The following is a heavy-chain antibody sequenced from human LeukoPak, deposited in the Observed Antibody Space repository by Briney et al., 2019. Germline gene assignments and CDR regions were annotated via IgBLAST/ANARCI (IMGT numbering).Heavy chain of an antibody. CDR1: GGSFSGYY. CDR2: INHSGST. J-gene: IGHJ4*02. V-gene: IGHV4-34*01. CDR3: ARVRFSRSGHSSRVGLLDY. D-gene: IGHD3-22*01. Sequence: SETLSLTCAVYGGSFSGYYWSWIRQPPGKGLEWIGEINHSGSTNYNPSLKSRVTISVDTSKNQFSLKLSSVTAADTAVYYCARVRFSRSGHSSRVGLLDYWGQGTLVTVSS.